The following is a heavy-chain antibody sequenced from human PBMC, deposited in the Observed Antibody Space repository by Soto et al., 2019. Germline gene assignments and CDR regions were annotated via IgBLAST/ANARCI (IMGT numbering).Heavy chain of an antibody. J-gene: IGHJ6*03. Sequence: QVPLVQSGAEVKKPGASVKVSCKASGYTFTSYAMHWVRQAPGQRLEWMGWINAGNGNTKYSQKFQGRVTITRDTSASTAYMELSSLRSEDTAVYYCARGQRAAAGDYMDVWGKGTTVTVSS. D-gene: IGHD6-13*01. CDR1: GYTFTSYA. CDR3: ARGQRAAAGDYMDV. V-gene: IGHV1-3*01. CDR2: INAGNGNT.